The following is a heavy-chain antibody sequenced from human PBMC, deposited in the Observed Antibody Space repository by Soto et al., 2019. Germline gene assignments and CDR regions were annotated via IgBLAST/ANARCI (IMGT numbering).Heavy chain of an antibody. J-gene: IGHJ3*02. CDR3: ARDYCSGGSCYPSVGAFDI. CDR1: GFTFSSYG. V-gene: IGHV3-33*01. Sequence: PGGSLRLSCAASGFTFSSYGMHWVRQAPGKGLEWVAVIWYDGSNKYYADSVKGRFTISRDNSKNTLYLQMNSLRAEDTAVYYCARDYCSGGSCYPSVGAFDIWGQGTMVTVSS. CDR2: IWYDGSNK. D-gene: IGHD2-15*01.